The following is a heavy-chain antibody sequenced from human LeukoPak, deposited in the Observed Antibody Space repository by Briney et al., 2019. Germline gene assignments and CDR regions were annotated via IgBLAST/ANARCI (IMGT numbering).Heavy chain of an antibody. J-gene: IGHJ4*02. CDR1: GNTFTSYY. Sequence: ASVKVSCKASGNTFTSYYIHWVRQAPGQGLEWMGIINPSGGRTNYAQKFQGRVTMTRDTSTSAVYMELSSLRSEDTAMYYCARDNTAGGPFDYWGQGTLVTVSS. CDR3: ARDNTAGGPFDY. D-gene: IGHD6-13*01. V-gene: IGHV1-46*01. CDR2: INPSGGRT.